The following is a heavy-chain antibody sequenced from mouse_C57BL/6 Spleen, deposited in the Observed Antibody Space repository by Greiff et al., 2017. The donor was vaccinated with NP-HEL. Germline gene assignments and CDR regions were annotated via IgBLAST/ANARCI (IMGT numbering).Heavy chain of an antibody. J-gene: IGHJ4*01. Sequence: EVKVVESGGGLVKPGGSLKLSCAASGFTFSDYGMHWVRQAPEKGLEWVAYISSGSSTIYYADTVKGRFTISRDNAKNTLFLQMTSLRSEDTAMYYCARQLGREAMDYWGQGTSVTVSS. V-gene: IGHV5-17*01. CDR2: ISSGSSTI. CDR1: GFTFSDYG. CDR3: ARQLGREAMDY. D-gene: IGHD4-1*02.